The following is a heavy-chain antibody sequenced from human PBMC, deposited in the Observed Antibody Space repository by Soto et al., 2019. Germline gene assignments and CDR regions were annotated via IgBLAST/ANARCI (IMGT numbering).Heavy chain of an antibody. J-gene: IGHJ3*02. CDR3: ARHGGPTYYYGSGSYYKDAFDI. CDR2: IYYSGST. D-gene: IGHD3-10*01. CDR1: SGSIDNVYW. Sequence: SETLSLTCAVSSGSIDNVYWWSWVRQSPGKGLEWIGSIYYSGSTYYNPSLKSRVTISVDTSKNQFSLKLSSVTAADTAVYYCARHGGPTYYYGSGSYYKDAFDIWGQGTMVTVSS. V-gene: IGHV4-39*01.